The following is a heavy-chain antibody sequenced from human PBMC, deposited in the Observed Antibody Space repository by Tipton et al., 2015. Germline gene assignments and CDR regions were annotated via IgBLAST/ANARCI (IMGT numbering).Heavy chain of an antibody. D-gene: IGHD3-10*01. Sequence: SLRLSCAASKFTFSSYAMSWVRQAPGKGLEWVSAISGSGGSTYYADSVRGRFTISRDNSKNTLYLEMNSLRAEDTAVYYCARGLGSPDHWGQGTLVTVSS. J-gene: IGHJ5*02. V-gene: IGHV3-23*01. CDR1: KFTFSSYA. CDR3: ARGLGSPDH. CDR2: ISGSGGST.